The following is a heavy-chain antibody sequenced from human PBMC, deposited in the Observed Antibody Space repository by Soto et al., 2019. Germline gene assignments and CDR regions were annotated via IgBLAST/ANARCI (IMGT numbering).Heavy chain of an antibody. Sequence: ASVKVSCKASGYTFVTYDISWVRQAPGQGLEWMGWISTYSGDTKYAQKFQGRVTMTTDTSTTTAYLELRSLRSDDTAVYYCARHHGPTTSENWFDPWGRGTLVTVSS. J-gene: IGHJ5*02. CDR2: ISTYSGDT. D-gene: IGHD5-12*01. CDR1: GYTFVTYD. CDR3: ARHHGPTTSENWFDP. V-gene: IGHV1-18*01.